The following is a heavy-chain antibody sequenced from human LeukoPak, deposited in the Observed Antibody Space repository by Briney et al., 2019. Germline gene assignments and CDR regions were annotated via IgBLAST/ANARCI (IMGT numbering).Heavy chain of an antibody. CDR2: ISSSGSTI. V-gene: IGHV3-48*03. J-gene: IGHJ4*02. Sequence: GGSLRLSCAASGFTFSSYEMNWVRQAPGKGLEWVSYISSSGSTIYYADSVKGRFTISRDNAKNSLYLQMNSLRAEDTAVYYCASENSGYDRHDYWGQGTLVTVSS. CDR3: ASENSGYDRHDY. D-gene: IGHD5-12*01. CDR1: GFTFSSYE.